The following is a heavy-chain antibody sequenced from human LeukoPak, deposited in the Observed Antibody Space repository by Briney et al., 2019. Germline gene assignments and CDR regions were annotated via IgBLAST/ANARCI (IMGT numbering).Heavy chain of an antibody. D-gene: IGHD3-3*01. Sequence: GGSLRLSCAASGFTVSSNYMSWVRQAPGKGLEWVSVIYSGGSTYYADSVKGQFTISRDNSKNTLYLQMNSLRAEDTAVYYCARVGVGVSQYFQHWGQGTLVTVSS. CDR3: ARVGVGVSQYFQH. J-gene: IGHJ1*01. CDR1: GFTVSSNY. V-gene: IGHV3-53*01. CDR2: IYSGGST.